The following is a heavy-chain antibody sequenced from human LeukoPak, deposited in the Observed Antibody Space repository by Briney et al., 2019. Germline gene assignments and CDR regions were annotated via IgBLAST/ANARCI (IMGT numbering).Heavy chain of an antibody. V-gene: IGHV3-53*01. CDR1: GFTVSSNY. D-gene: IGHD4-17*01. Sequence: GGSLRLSCAASGFTVSSNYMSWVRQAPGKGLEWVSVIYSGGSTYYADSVKGRFTISRDNSKNTLYLQMNSLRAEDTAVYYCAIVRERYGDQLHYWGQGTLVTVSS. CDR3: AIVRERYGDQLHY. CDR2: IYSGGST. J-gene: IGHJ4*02.